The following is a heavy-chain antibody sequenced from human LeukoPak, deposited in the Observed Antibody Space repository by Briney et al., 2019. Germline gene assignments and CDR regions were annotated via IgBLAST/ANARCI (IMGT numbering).Heavy chain of an antibody. CDR3: ARGLGPGPGFDP. Sequence: KPSETLSLTCAVYGGSFSGYYWSWIRQPPGKGLEWIGEINHSGSTNYNPSLKSRVTISVDTSKNQFSLKLTSVTAADTAVYYCARGLGPGPGFDPWGQGTLVTVSS. CDR1: GGSFSGYY. CDR2: INHSGST. D-gene: IGHD1-14*01. V-gene: IGHV4-34*01. J-gene: IGHJ5*02.